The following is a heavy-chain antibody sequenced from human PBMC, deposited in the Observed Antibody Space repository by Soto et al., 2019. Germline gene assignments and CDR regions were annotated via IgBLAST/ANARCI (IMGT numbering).Heavy chain of an antibody. V-gene: IGHV3-30-3*01. CDR3: ARGSQYYYDGSGPLDC. Sequence: GGSLRLSCVASGFTFSTYTIHWVRQAPGKGLEWVALISYDGSNKYYADSVKGRFTISRDNSKNTLYLQMNSLRAGDTAVYFCARGSQYYYDGSGPLDCWGQGTLVTVSS. CDR1: GFTFSTYT. CDR2: ISYDGSNK. J-gene: IGHJ4*02. D-gene: IGHD3-22*01.